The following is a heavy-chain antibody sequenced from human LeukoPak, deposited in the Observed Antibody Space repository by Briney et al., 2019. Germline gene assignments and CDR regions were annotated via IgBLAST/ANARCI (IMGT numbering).Heavy chain of an antibody. D-gene: IGHD3-22*01. CDR1: GFTFSDYY. CDR3: ARDLLYYDSSGYLNWFDP. CDR2: ISSSGSTI. Sequence: GGSLRLSCAASGFTFSDYYMSWVRQAPGKGLEWVSYISSSGSTIYYADSVKGRFTISRDNAKNSLYLQMNSLRAEDTAVYYCARDLLYYDSSGYLNWFDPWGQGTLVTVSS. J-gene: IGHJ5*02. V-gene: IGHV3-11*01.